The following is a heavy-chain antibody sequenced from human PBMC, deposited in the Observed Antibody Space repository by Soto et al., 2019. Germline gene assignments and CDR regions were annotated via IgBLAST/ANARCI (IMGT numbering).Heavy chain of an antibody. V-gene: IGHV3-23*01. CDR3: AENGPSVRSWYPFEY. D-gene: IGHD6-13*01. J-gene: IGHJ4*02. CDR1: GFTFSSYA. CDR2: ISGSGGST. Sequence: GGSLRLSCAASGFTFSSYAMSWVRQAPGKGLEWVSAISGSGGSTYYADSVKGRFTISRDNSKNTLYLQMNSLRAKDTAVYYCAENGPSVRSWYPFEYWGQGTLVTVSS.